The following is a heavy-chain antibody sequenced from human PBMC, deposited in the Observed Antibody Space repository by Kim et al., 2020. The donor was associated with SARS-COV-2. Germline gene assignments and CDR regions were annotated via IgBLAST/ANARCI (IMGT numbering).Heavy chain of an antibody. Sequence: ASVKVSCKASGYPFSTYAINWLRQVPGQGLEWMGWINTITGNPRYGQGFTGRFVFSLDTSVNTAFLEINSLKAEDTAIYFCARFQQLDLASLYHWGQGTLVTVSS. J-gene: IGHJ5*02. CDR1: GYPFSTYA. D-gene: IGHD6-13*01. CDR2: INTITGNP. CDR3: ARFQQLDLASLYH. V-gene: IGHV7-4-1*02.